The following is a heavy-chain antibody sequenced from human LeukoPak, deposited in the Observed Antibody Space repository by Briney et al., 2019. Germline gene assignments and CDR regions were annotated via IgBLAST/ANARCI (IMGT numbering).Heavy chain of an antibody. J-gene: IGHJ6*04. Sequence: GGSLRLSCAASGFTFSSYSVNWVRQAPGKGLEWVSSITSSSSYIYYADSVKGRFTISRDNAKNSLYLQMNSLRAEDTAVYYCAELGITMIGGVWGKGTTVTISS. D-gene: IGHD3-10*02. CDR2: ITSSSSYI. V-gene: IGHV3-21*01. CDR3: AELGITMIGGV. CDR1: GFTFSSYS.